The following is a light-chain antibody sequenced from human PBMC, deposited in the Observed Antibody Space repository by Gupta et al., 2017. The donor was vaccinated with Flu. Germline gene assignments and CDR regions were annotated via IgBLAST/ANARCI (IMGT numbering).Light chain of an antibody. CDR2: AAS. J-gene: IGKJ2*01. V-gene: IGKV1-39*01. CDR3: QQCDSSPYT. Sequence: PSSLATSVGDIVTITCRARHSISSYLNWYQQKAGKAPKLLLYAASILQRGVPSRFSGSASATDFTLTISMLQPEDFATYYCQQCDSSPYTFGQGTRLEIK. CDR1: HSISSY.